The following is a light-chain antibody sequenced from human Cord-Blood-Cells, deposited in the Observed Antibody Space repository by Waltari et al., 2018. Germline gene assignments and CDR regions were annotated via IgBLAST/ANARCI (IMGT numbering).Light chain of an antibody. J-gene: IGLJ3*02. V-gene: IGLV3-1*01. CDR2: QDS. Sequence: SYELTQPPSVSVSPGQTASITCSGAKLGDKYACWSQQKPGQSPVLVIYQDSKRPSGIPERFSGSNSGNTATLTISGTQAMDEADYYCQAWDSSSWVFGGGTKLTVL. CDR1: KLGDKY. CDR3: QAWDSSSWV.